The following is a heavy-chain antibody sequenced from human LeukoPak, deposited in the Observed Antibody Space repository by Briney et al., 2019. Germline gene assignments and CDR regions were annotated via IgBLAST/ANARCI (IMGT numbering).Heavy chain of an antibody. CDR1: GVSFSDYY. CDR3: AIRARERRDSSPGNWLDP. CDR2: VNNSEST. Sequence: PSETLTLTCAVYGVSFSDYYWSWIRQPPGKGLEWVGEVNNSESTNYNPSLKSRVTISENTSKNHLSLKLSSVTAADTAVYYCAIRARERRDSSPGNWLDPWGQGTLVTVSS. J-gene: IGHJ5*02. V-gene: IGHV4-34*01. D-gene: IGHD1-1*01.